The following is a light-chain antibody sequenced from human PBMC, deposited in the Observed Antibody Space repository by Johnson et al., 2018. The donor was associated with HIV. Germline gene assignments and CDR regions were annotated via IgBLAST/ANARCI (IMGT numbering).Light chain of an antibody. J-gene: IGLJ1*01. Sequence: SVLTQPPSVSAAPGQKVTISCSGSNSNIGNNYVSWYQQLPGTAPKLLIYDNNKRPSGIPDRFSGSKSGTSATLGITGLKTGDEADYYCGTLDSSLVGVFGTGTKVTVL. CDR3: GTLDSSLVGV. CDR2: DNN. V-gene: IGLV1-51*01. CDR1: NSNIGNNY.